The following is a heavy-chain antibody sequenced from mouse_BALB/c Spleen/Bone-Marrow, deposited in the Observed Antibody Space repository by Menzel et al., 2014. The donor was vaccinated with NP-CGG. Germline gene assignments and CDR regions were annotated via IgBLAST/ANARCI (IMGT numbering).Heavy chain of an antibody. D-gene: IGHD3-3*01. CDR3: ARRGPGFDY. Sequence: VQLQQSGAALVRPGSSVKISCKASGYAFSSYWMNWVKQRPGQGLEWIGQIYPGDGDTNYNGKFKGTATLTADKSSSTAYMQLSSLTSEDSAVYFWARRGPGFDYWGQGPTLTVSS. CDR1: GYAFSSYW. J-gene: IGHJ2*01. V-gene: IGHV1-80*01. CDR2: IYPGDGDT.